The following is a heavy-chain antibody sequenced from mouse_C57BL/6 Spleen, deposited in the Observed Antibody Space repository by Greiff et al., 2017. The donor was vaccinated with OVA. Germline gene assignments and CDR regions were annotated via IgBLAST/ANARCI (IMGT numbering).Heavy chain of an antibody. V-gene: IGHV3-6*01. D-gene: IGHD1-1*01. CDR2: ISYDGSN. J-gene: IGHJ4*01. CDR3: ARTGDYGYAMDY. Sequence: EVKLQESGPGLVKPSQSLSLTCSVTGYSITSGYYWNWIRQFPGNKLEWMGYISYDGSNNYNPSLKNRISITRDTSKNQFFLKLNSVTTEDTATYYCARTGDYGYAMDYWGQGTSVTVSS. CDR1: GYSITSGYY.